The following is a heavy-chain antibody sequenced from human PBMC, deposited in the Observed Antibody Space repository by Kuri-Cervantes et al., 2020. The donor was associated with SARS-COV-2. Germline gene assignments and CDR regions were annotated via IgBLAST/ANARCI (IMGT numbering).Heavy chain of an antibody. V-gene: IGHV1-2*02. Sequence: ASVKVSCKASGYTFTSYAMHWVRQAPGQGLEWMGWISAYNGNTNYAQKLQGRVTMTRDTSISTAYMELSRLRSDDTAVYYCARALPGAFDIWGQGTMVTVSS. J-gene: IGHJ3*02. CDR2: ISAYNGNT. CDR1: GYTFTSYA. CDR3: ARALPGAFDI.